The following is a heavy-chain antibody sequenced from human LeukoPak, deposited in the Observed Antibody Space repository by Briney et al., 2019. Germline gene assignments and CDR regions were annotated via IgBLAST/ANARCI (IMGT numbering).Heavy chain of an antibody. CDR3: AKESTVTPGNVNWFDT. Sequence: GGSLRLSCAASGFTFRSCAMTWVRQAPGKGLEWVSTVSSSGSSTYYADAVKGRFTISRDNSKNTLFLQMNSLRADDTAVYYCAKESTVTPGNVNWFDTWGQGTLVTVSS. CDR2: VSSSGSST. CDR1: GFTFRSCA. J-gene: IGHJ5*02. V-gene: IGHV3-23*01. D-gene: IGHD4-17*01.